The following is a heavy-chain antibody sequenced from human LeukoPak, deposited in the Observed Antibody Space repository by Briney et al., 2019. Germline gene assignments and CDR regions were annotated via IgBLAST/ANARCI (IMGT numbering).Heavy chain of an antibody. CDR3: ATGYYDSSGYKY. J-gene: IGHJ4*02. V-gene: IGHV1-69*05. CDR1: GGTFSSYA. D-gene: IGHD3-22*01. CDR2: IIPIFGTA. Sequence: SVKVSCXASGGTFSSYAISWVRQAPGQGLEWMGGIIPIFGTANYAQKFQGRVTITTDESTSTAYMELSSLRSEDTAVYYCATGYYDSSGYKYWGQGTLVTVSS.